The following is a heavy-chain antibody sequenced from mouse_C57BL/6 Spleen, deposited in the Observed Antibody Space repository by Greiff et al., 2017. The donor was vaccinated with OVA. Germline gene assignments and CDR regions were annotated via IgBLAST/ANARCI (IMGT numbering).Heavy chain of an antibody. CDR1: GFSLSTFGMG. D-gene: IGHD1-1*01. CDR3: ARIERNYYGTVTENWFAY. CDR2: IWWDDDK. J-gene: IGHJ3*01. Sequence: QVTLKVSGPGILQPSQTLSLTCSFSGFSLSTFGMGVGWIRQPSGKGLEWLAHIWWDDDKYYNPALKSRLTISKDTSKNQVFLKIANVDTADTATDYCARIERNYYGTVTENWFAYWGQGTLVTVSA. V-gene: IGHV8-8*01.